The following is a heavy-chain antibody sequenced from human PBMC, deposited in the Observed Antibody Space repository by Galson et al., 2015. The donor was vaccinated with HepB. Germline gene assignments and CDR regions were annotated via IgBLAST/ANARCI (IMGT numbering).Heavy chain of an antibody. J-gene: IGHJ4*02. V-gene: IGHV6-1*01. D-gene: IGHD2-2*01. CDR1: GDSVSSNSAA. CDR3: ARGRGYCSSTSCRTMDAVFDY. CDR2: TYYRSKWYN. Sequence: CAISGDSVSSNSAAWNWIRQSPSRGHEWLGRTYYRSKWYNDYAVSVKSRITINPDTSKNQFSLQLNSVTPEDTAVYYCARGRGYCSSTSCRTMDAVFDYWGQGTLVTVSS.